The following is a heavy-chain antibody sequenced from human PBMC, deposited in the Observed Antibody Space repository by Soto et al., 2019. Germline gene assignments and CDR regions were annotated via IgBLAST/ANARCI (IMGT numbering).Heavy chain of an antibody. J-gene: IGHJ4*02. Sequence: QIQLEESGGGLVKPGGSLRLSCTVSGFTFSNYYMAWIRQAPGKGLEWISYISTSGTSTFYADSVKGRFTISRDNAMNSLFLQMISLGVEDTAVYFCARDGVLVRARLDSWGQGTLVTVAS. CDR1: GFTFSNYY. CDR2: ISTSGTST. CDR3: ARDGVLVRARLDS. V-gene: IGHV3-11*01. D-gene: IGHD2-21*01.